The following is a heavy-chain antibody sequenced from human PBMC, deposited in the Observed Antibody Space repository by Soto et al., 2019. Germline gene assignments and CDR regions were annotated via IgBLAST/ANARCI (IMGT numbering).Heavy chain of an antibody. V-gene: IGHV4-34*01. CDR2: INHSGST. J-gene: IGHJ2*01. CDR1: GGSFSGYY. D-gene: IGHD1-7*01. Sequence: PSETLSLTCAVYGGSFSGYYWSWIRQPPGKGLEWIGEINHSGSTNYNPSLKSRVTISVDTSKNQFSLKLSSVTAADTAVYYCARGGITGTYWYFDLWGRGTLVTVPQ. CDR3: ARGGITGTYWYFDL.